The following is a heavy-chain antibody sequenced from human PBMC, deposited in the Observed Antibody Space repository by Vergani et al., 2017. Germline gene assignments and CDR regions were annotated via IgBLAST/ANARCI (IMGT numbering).Heavy chain of an antibody. CDR1: GFTFSTYA. D-gene: IGHD6-13*01. CDR2: ISSDGGST. V-gene: IGHV3-23*01. Sequence: EVQLLESGGGLVQPGGSLRLSCAASGFTFSTYAMTWVRQAPGKGLEWVSTISSDGGSTYYADSVKGRFTISRDNSKNTLSLQMNSLTAEDTAIYFCTSGIIAAADTGGQNFDYWGQGTLVTVSS. J-gene: IGHJ4*02. CDR3: TSGIIAAADTGGQNFDY.